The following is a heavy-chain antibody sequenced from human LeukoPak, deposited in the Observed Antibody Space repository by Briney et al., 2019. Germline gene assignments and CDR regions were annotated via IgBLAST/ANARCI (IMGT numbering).Heavy chain of an antibody. CDR2: ISWNSGSI. V-gene: IGHV3-9*01. D-gene: IGHD1-20*01. Sequence: QPGGSLRLSCAASGFTFDDYAMHWVRQAPGKGLEWVSGISWNSGSIGYADSVKGRFTISRDNAKNSLYLQMNSLRAEDTALYYCAGVDALITGTPYWGQGTLVTVSS. CDR3: AGVDALITGTPY. J-gene: IGHJ4*02. CDR1: GFTFDDYA.